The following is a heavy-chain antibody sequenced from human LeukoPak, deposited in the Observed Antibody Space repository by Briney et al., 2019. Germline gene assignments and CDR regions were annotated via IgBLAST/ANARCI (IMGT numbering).Heavy chain of an antibody. V-gene: IGHV3-53*04. Sequence: GGSLRLSCAASGFTVSTNCMTWVRQAPGKGLEWVSTIYSGGTTYYADSVMGRFTISRHNSRNTLYLQMNSLRAEDTAVYYCARVDTVMAYYFDLWGRGTLVTVSS. D-gene: IGHD5-18*01. CDR2: IYSGGTT. J-gene: IGHJ4*02. CDR1: GFTVSTNC. CDR3: ARVDTVMAYYFDL.